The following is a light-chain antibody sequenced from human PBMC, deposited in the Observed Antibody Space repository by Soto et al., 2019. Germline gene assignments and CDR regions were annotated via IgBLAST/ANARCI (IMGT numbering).Light chain of an antibody. CDR1: QTLNLNY. CDR2: DAS. CDR3: HQYYRTPRT. J-gene: IGKJ1*01. Sequence: LFCRANQTLNLNYLAWYQQKPGQAPRLLIYDASTRATGTPDRFSGTGSATDFTLIISRLEPEDFAVYYCHQYYRTPRTFGQGTRWIS. V-gene: IGKV3-20*01.